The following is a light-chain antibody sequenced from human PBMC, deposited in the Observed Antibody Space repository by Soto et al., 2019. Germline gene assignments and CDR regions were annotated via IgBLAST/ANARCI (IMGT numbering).Light chain of an antibody. CDR1: QSVSSN. Sequence: DIVMTQSPATLSVSPGERATLSCRASQSVSSNLAWYQQKPGQVPRLLIYDVSIRATGIAARFSGSGSGTEFTLTISSLQSEDFAVYFCQQYNNWPRTFGQATKVDIK. CDR2: DVS. J-gene: IGKJ1*01. CDR3: QQYNNWPRT. V-gene: IGKV3-15*01.